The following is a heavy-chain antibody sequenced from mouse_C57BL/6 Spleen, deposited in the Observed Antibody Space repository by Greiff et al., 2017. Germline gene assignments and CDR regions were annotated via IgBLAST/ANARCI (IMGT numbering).Heavy chain of an antibody. Sequence: QVQLQQPGAELVRPGSSVKLSCKASGYTFTSYWMHWVKQRPIQGLEWIGNIDPSDSETHYNQKFKDKATLTVDKSSSTAYMQLSSLTSEDSAVYYCAGACFAGFLTGTFDYWGQGTTLTVSS. CDR3: AGACFAGFLTGTFDY. J-gene: IGHJ2*01. CDR2: IDPSDSET. D-gene: IGHD4-1*01. V-gene: IGHV1-52*01. CDR1: GYTFTSYW.